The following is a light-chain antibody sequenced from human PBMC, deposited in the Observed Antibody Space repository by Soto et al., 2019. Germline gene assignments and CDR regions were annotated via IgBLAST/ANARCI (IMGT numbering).Light chain of an antibody. CDR2: DVS. Sequence: QSVLTQPASVSGAPGQAITISCTGTSSDVGGYNYVSGDQQHPGKAPKLMIYDVSNRPSGVSNRFSASTSGNTASLTISGLQTEDEADYYCSSYTSSSTLDVFGTGT. CDR3: SSYTSSSTLDV. CDR1: SSDVGGYNY. V-gene: IGLV2-14*01. J-gene: IGLJ1*01.